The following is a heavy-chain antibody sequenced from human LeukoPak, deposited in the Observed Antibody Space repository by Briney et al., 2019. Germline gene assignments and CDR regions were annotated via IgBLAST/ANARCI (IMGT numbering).Heavy chain of an antibody. CDR1: GFTLSSYG. D-gene: IGHD2-2*01. Sequence: PGGSLRLSCAASGFTLSSYGMHWVRQAPGKGLEWVAIIRPDERNKYYADSVKGRFIISRDNSKNTLYLQMSSLRAEDKAVYYCAKDSSTSCHDWGQGTLVTVSS. J-gene: IGHJ4*02. CDR2: IRPDERNK. V-gene: IGHV3-30*02. CDR3: AKDSSTSCHD.